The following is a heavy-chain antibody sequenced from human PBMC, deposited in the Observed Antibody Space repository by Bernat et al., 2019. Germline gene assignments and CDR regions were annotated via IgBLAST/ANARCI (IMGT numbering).Heavy chain of an antibody. CDR2: ISSSSSTI. CDR3: ARGWDYCSSTSCYDAFDI. Sequence: EVQLLESGGGLVQPGGSLRLSCAASGFTFSSYSMNWVRQAPGKGLEWVSYISSSSSTIYYADSVKGRFTISRDNAKNSLYLQMNSLRAEDTAVYYCARGWDYCSSTSCYDAFDIWGQGTMVTVSS. V-gene: IGHV3-48*01. CDR1: GFTFSSYS. D-gene: IGHD2-2*01. J-gene: IGHJ3*02.